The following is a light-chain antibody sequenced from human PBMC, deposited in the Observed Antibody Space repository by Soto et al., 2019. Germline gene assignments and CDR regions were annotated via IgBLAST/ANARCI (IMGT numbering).Light chain of an antibody. CDR1: QGIRNY. CDR3: QKYNTAPAVT. V-gene: IGKV1-27*01. CDR2: YAS. J-gene: IGKJ4*01. Sequence: DIQMTQSPSSLSASVGDRVTITCRASQGIRNYLAWYQQKPGKVPKLLIYYASTLQSGVPSRFSGSGSGTDFTLTISSLHPEDVATYYCQKYNTAPAVTFGGGTKVEIK.